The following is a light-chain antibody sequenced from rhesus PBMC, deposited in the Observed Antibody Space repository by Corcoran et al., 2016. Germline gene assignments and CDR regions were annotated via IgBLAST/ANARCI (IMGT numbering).Light chain of an antibody. CDR3: QQGYSYPSS. CDR1: QSLSNY. V-gene: IGKV1S9*01. CDR2: RAS. J-gene: IGKJ2*01. Sequence: DIQMTQSPSSLSASVGDRVTITCQASQSLSNYLNWYQQKPGKIPKLLIYRASSLQSGITSRFSGSGSGTDFTLTISSLQPEDFSTYYCQQGYSYPSSFGQGTKVEIK.